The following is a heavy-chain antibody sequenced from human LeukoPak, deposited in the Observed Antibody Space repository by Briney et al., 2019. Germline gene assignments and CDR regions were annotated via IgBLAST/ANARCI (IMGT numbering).Heavy chain of an antibody. CDR1: GYTLTELS. Sequence: ASVKVSCKVSGYTLTELSMHWVRQAPGKGLEWMGWISAYNGNTNYAQKLQGRVTMTTDTSTSTAYMELRSLRSDDTAVYYCARELSPTLFGMDVWGQGTTVTVSS. CDR3: ARELSPTLFGMDV. V-gene: IGHV1-18*01. D-gene: IGHD3-10*01. CDR2: ISAYNGNT. J-gene: IGHJ6*02.